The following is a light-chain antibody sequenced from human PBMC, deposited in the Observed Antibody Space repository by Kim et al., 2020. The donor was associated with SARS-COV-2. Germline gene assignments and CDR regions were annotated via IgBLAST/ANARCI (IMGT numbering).Light chain of an antibody. V-gene: IGLV2-14*03. CDR1: SSDVGGYNY. Sequence: QSALTQPASVSGSPEQSITISCTGTSSDVGGYNYVSWYQQHPGKAPKLMIYDVSNRPSGVSNRFSGSKSGNTASLTISGLQAEDEADYYCSSYTSSSTRGFGGGTQLSVL. J-gene: IGLJ3*02. CDR2: DVS. CDR3: SSYTSSSTRG.